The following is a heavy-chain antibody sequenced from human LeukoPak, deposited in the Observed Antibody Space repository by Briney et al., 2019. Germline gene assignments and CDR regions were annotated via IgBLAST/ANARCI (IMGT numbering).Heavy chain of an antibody. J-gene: IGHJ5*02. Sequence: PSEILSLTCAVYGGSFSGYYWSWIRQPPGKGLEWIGEINHSGSTNYNPSLKSRVTISVDRSKNQFSLKLSSVTAADTAVYYCARSPQSSYRYWFDPWGQGTLVTVSS. CDR3: ARSPQSSYRYWFDP. CDR2: INHSGST. V-gene: IGHV4-34*01. D-gene: IGHD3-16*02. CDR1: GGSFSGYY.